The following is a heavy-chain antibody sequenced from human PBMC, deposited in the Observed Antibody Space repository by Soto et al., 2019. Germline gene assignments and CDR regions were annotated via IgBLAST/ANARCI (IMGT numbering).Heavy chain of an antibody. Sequence: ASAKFSSRASGGTFTSYAISWVRQAPGQGLEWMGGIIPYNGNANYAQKFQGRVTITADTSTSTAYMELRSLRSDDTAVYYCARDRDGWFEPWGQGTLVTVS. V-gene: IGHV1-69*10. CDR2: IIPYNGNA. CDR1: GGTFTSYA. CDR3: ARDRDGWFEP. J-gene: IGHJ5*02.